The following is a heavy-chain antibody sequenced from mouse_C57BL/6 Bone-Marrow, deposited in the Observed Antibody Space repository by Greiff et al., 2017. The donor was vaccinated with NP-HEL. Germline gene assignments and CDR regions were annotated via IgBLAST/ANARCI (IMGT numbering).Heavy chain of an antibody. CDR3: ARIYYRDY. J-gene: IGHJ3*01. Sequence: DVKLQESGPGLVKPSQSLSLTCSVTGYSITSGYYWNWIRQFPGNKLEWMGYISYDGSNNYNPSLKNRISITRDTSKNQFFLKLNSVTTEDTATYYCARIYYRDYWGQGTLVTVSA. CDR2: ISYDGSN. CDR1: GYSITSGYY. D-gene: IGHD2-14*01. V-gene: IGHV3-6*01.